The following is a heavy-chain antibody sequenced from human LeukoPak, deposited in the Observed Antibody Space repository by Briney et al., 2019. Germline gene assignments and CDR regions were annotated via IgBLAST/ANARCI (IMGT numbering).Heavy chain of an antibody. J-gene: IGHJ6*03. Sequence: GGSLRLSCAASGFTFSSYSMNWVRQAPGKGLEWVSSISSSSSYIYYADSVKGRFTISRDNAKNSLYLQMNSLRAEDTALYYCAKGPWFGTWGYYYYMDVWGKGTTVTISS. CDR3: AKGPWFGTWGYYYYMDV. CDR1: GFTFSSYS. CDR2: ISSSSSYI. D-gene: IGHD3-10*01. V-gene: IGHV3-21*04.